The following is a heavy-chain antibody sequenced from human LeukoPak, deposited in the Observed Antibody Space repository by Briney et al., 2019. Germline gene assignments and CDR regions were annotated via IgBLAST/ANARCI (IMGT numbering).Heavy chain of an antibody. CDR2: IYYSGTT. V-gene: IGHV4-31*03. CDR3: ARAACSSTSCYAGYYYGMVV. Sequence: SQTLSLTCTVSGDSISSGGSYWSWTRQHPGEGLEWIGYIYYSGTTQYNPSLKSRVTISIDTSKNQFSLKLTSVTAADTAVYYCARAACSSTSCYAGYYYGMVVWGQGTTVTVSS. J-gene: IGHJ6*02. CDR1: GDSISSGGSY. D-gene: IGHD2-2*01.